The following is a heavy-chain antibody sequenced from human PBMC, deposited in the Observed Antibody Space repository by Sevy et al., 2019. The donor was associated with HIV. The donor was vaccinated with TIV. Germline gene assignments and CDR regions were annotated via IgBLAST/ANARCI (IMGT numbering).Heavy chain of an antibody. V-gene: IGHV4-4*07. Sequence: SETLSLTCNVSGRSISTLYWTWIRQPAGKGLEWIGRIHISGSTNYNPSLKSRVTMSGDTSKNQFFLKMTSVTAADTAIYYGASGPWGWFDSWGQGTPVTVSS. CDR2: IHISGST. CDR3: ASGPWGWFDS. CDR1: GRSISTLY. D-gene: IGHD1-26*01. J-gene: IGHJ5*01.